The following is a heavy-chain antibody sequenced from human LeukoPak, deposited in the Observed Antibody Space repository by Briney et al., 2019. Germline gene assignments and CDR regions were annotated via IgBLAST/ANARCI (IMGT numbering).Heavy chain of an antibody. CDR3: AREAYYYGSGSYPFDP. D-gene: IGHD3-10*01. CDR1: GGSISSYY. Sequence: SETLSLTCTVSGGSISSYYWSWIRQPAGKGLEWIGRIFTSGSTNYNPSLESRVIMSVDTSKNQFSLRQSSVSAAHTAVYYCAREAYYYGSGSYPFDPWGQGTLVTVSS. CDR2: IFTSGST. V-gene: IGHV4-4*07. J-gene: IGHJ5*02.